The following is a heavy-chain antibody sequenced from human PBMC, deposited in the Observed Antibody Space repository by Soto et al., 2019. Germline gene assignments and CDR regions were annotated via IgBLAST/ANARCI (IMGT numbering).Heavy chain of an antibody. V-gene: IGHV1-69*01. CDR1: GGTFSSYA. CDR2: IIPTFDTT. CDR3: ARAGDGYPLGWFDP. J-gene: IGHJ5*02. D-gene: IGHD5-12*01. Sequence: QVQLVQSGAEVKKPGSSVKVSCKASGGTFSSYAISWVRQAPGQGLEWMGGIIPTFDTTNYAQKFQGRVTITADESTSTAYMELSSLRSEDTGVYYCARAGDGYPLGWFDPWGQGNLVTVSS.